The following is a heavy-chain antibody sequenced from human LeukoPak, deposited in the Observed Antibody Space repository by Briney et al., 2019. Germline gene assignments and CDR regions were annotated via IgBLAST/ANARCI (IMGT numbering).Heavy chain of an antibody. V-gene: IGHV3-49*04. CDR1: GFSIGDYA. D-gene: IGHD2-21*02. Sequence: GRSLRLSCTASGFSIGDYAMSWVRQAPGQGLEWVVFIRSKAYGGTTEYAASVKGRFTISRDDSKSIAYLQMNSLKTEDTAVYYCTRAYCGGDCYFQHWGQGTLVTVSS. CDR3: TRAYCGGDCYFQH. J-gene: IGHJ1*01. CDR2: IRSKAYGGTT.